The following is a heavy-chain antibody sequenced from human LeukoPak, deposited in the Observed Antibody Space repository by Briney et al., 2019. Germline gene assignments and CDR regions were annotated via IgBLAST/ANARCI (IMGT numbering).Heavy chain of an antibody. V-gene: IGHV3-74*01. CDR2: INSDGSTI. CDR3: AREKEWSFDP. Sequence: GGSLRLSCAASGFTFSSTWMNWVRQAPGKGLVWVSRINSDGSTITYADSVKGRFTISRDNAKNTLYLQMNSLRAEDTAVYYCAREKEWSFDPWGQGTLVTVSS. D-gene: IGHD3-3*01. J-gene: IGHJ5*02. CDR1: GFTFSSTW.